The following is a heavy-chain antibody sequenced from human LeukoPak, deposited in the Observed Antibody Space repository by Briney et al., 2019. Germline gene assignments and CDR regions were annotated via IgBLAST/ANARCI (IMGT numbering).Heavy chain of an antibody. V-gene: IGHV3-21*01. D-gene: IGHD4-11*01. Sequence: GGSLRLSCAASGFTFSSYSTNWVRQAPGKGLEWVSSISSSSYIYYADSVKGRFTISRDNAKNSLYLQMNSLRAEDTAVYYCARNDYSNLDAFDIWGQGTMVTVSS. J-gene: IGHJ3*02. CDR1: GFTFSSYS. CDR3: ARNDYSNLDAFDI. CDR2: ISSSSYI.